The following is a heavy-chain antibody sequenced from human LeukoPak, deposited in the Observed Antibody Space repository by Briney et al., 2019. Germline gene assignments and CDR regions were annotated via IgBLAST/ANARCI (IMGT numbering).Heavy chain of an antibody. CDR2: IYPGDSDT. J-gene: IGHJ4*02. CDR3: ARSPNVIYYDSSGHKGYFDY. V-gene: IGHV5-51*01. D-gene: IGHD3-22*01. CDR1: GYSFTSYW. Sequence: GESLKISCKGSGYSFTSYWIGWVRQMPGKGLEWMGIIYPGDSDTRYSPSFQGQVTISADKSIRTAYLQWSSLKASDTAMYYCARSPNVIYYDSSGHKGYFDYWGQGTLVTVSS.